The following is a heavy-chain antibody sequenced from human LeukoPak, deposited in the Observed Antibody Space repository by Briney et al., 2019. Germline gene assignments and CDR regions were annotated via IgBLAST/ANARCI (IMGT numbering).Heavy chain of an antibody. CDR3: AREKELELSTHNPFDP. D-gene: IGHD1-7*01. Sequence: SETLSLTCTVSGDSISTSSWSWIRQPAGKGLEWIGRIYTSGSTNYNPSLKSRVTMSVDTSKNQFSLKLSSVTAADTAVYYCAREKELELSTHNPFDPWGQGTLVTVSS. V-gene: IGHV4-4*07. CDR1: GDSISTSS. CDR2: IYTSGST. J-gene: IGHJ5*02.